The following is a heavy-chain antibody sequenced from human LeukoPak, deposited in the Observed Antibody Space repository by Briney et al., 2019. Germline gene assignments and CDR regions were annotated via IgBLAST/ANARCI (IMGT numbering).Heavy chain of an antibody. D-gene: IGHD6-13*01. V-gene: IGHV4-38-2*02. CDR3: ARDGPYSSSLKNE. Sequence: SETLSLTCTVSGYSISSGYYWAWIRQPPGKGLQWIGNIYHSGNTYYNPSLKSRVTMSVDTSKNQFSLKLSSVTAADTAVYYCARDGPYSSSLKNEWGQGTLVTVSS. J-gene: IGHJ4*02. CDR2: IYHSGNT. CDR1: GYSISSGYY.